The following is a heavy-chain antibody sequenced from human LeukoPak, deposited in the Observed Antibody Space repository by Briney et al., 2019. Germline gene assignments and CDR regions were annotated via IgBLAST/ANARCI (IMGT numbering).Heavy chain of an antibody. J-gene: IGHJ4*02. D-gene: IGHD5-24*01. CDR1: GFTFSSYW. Sequence: GGSLRLSCAASGFTFSSYWMHWVRQAPGKGLVWVSRINSDGSSINYADSVKGRFTVSRDNTKNKVYLQMNSLRAEDTAVYYCARGDGYNLLDYWGQGTLVTVSS. CDR3: ARGDGYNLLDY. V-gene: IGHV3-74*01. CDR2: INSDGSSI.